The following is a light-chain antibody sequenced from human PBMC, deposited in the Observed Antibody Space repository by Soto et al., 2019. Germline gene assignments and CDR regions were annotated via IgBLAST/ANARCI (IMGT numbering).Light chain of an antibody. CDR1: QSVSSSY. CDR2: DAS. Sequence: EIVLTQSPGTLSLSPGERATLSCRASQSVSSSYLAWYQQKPGQAPRLLIYDASSRATDIPDRFSGSGSGTAFTLTISRLEPEDFAVYYCQQYGSSPLFTFGPGTKVDIK. V-gene: IGKV3-20*01. CDR3: QQYGSSPLFT. J-gene: IGKJ3*01.